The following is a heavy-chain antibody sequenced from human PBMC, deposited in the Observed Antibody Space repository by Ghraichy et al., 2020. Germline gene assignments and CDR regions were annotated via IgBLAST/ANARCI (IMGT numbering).Heavy chain of an antibody. CDR2: IRYDGSNK. CDR1: GFTFSSYG. V-gene: IGHV3-30*02. CDR3: AKALGARRGYSYGPDF. D-gene: IGHD5-18*01. J-gene: IGHJ4*02. Sequence: GGSLRLSCAASGFTFSSYGMHWVRQAPGKGLEWVAFIRYDGSNKYYADSVKGRFTISRDNSKNTLYLQMNSLRAEDTAVYYCAKALGARRGYSYGPDFWGQGALVTVSS.